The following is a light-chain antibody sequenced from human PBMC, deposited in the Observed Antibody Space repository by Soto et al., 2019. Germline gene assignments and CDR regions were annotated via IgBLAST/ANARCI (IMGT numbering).Light chain of an antibody. Sequence: QTVVTQPPSVSGAPGQRVTISCAGGSSSMGAGYDVHWYQQVPGTAPKLLIYGNFNRPSGVPDRFSGSKSGTSASLAITGLQAGDEADYYCQSYDSSLSGVVFGGGTKLTVL. CDR3: QSYDSSLSGVV. CDR1: SSSMGAGYD. CDR2: GNF. J-gene: IGLJ2*01. V-gene: IGLV1-40*01.